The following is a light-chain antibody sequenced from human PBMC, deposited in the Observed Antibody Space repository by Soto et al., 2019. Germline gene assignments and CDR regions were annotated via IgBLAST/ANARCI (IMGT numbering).Light chain of an antibody. CDR3: LQHHSYPQT. CDR1: QDISSY. V-gene: IGKV1-9*01. Sequence: IQVTQSPSSLSASVGDRVTITCRASQDISSYLAWYQQKPGKAPTLLIYAASTLQSGVPSRFSGSGSGTEFTLTISSLQPEDVATYYCLQHHSYPQTFGQGTKV. CDR2: AAS. J-gene: IGKJ1*01.